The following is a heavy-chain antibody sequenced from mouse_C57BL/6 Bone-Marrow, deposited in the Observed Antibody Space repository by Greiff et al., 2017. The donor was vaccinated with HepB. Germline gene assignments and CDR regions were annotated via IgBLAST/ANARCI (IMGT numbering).Heavy chain of an antibody. D-gene: IGHD2-5*01. J-gene: IGHJ4*01. V-gene: IGHV1-55*01. Sequence: QLQLQQPGAELVKPGASVKMSCKASGYTFTSYWITWVKQRPGQGLEWIGDIYPGSGSTNYNEKFKSKATLTVDTSSSTAYMQLSSLTSEDSAVYYCARLYYSNSYYAMDYWGQGTSVTVSS. CDR2: IYPGSGST. CDR3: ARLYYSNSYYAMDY. CDR1: GYTFTSYW.